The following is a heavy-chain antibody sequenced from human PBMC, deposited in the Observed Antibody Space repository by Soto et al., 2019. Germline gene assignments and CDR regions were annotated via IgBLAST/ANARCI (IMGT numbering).Heavy chain of an antibody. J-gene: IGHJ4*02. CDR3: TRSDYDTSGYTDY. CDR1: GFAFSAYY. Sequence: QVQLVESGGGLVKPGGSLRLSCAASGFAFSAYYMSWIRQAPGKGLEWLSYISDSGTTIYYADSVKGRFTISRDNAKNSQYLQMNSLRAEDTAVYYCTRSDYDTSGYTDYWGQGTLVTVSS. CDR2: ISDSGTTI. D-gene: IGHD3-22*01. V-gene: IGHV3-11*01.